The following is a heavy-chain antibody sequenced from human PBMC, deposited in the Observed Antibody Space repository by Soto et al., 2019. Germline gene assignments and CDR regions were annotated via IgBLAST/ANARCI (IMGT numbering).Heavy chain of an antibody. D-gene: IGHD6-19*01. CDR1: GGSISSSSYY. CDR3: ARPAGYSSGWYGTNTNGFDI. CDR2: IYYSGST. Sequence: PSETLSLTCTVSGGSISSSSYYWGWIRQPPGKGLEWIGSIYYSGSTYYNPSLKSRVTISVDTSKNQFSLKLSSVTAADTAVYYCARPAGYSSGWYGTNTNGFDISGQGKVVIVSS. V-gene: IGHV4-39*01. J-gene: IGHJ3*02.